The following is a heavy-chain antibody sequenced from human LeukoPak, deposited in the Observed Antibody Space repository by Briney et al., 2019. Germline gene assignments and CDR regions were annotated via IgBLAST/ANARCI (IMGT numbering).Heavy chain of an antibody. CDR2: VSDSGRNT. CDR1: GFTFRRYG. CDR3: AREYHDSSGYLDY. Sequence: PGGSLRLSCAASGFTFRRYGMTWVRQAPGKGLDWVSSVSDSGRNTYYADSVKGRFTISRANSRNTLYLQMNSLRAEDTAVYYCAREYHDSSGYLDYWGQGTLVTVSS. D-gene: IGHD3-22*01. J-gene: IGHJ4*02. V-gene: IGHV3-23*01.